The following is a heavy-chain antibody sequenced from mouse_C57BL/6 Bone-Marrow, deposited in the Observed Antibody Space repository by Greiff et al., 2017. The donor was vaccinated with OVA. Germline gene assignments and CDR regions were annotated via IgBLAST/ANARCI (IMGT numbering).Heavy chain of an antibody. D-gene: IGHD2-4*01. J-gene: IGHJ1*03. Sequence: QVQLKESGPELVKPGASVKISCKASGYAFSSSWMNWVKQRPGKGLEWIGRIYPGDGDTNYNGKFKGKATLTADKSYSTAYMQLSSLTSEDSAVYFCAREDDYDWYFDVWGTGTTVTVSS. V-gene: IGHV1-82*01. CDR1: GYAFSSSW. CDR2: IYPGDGDT. CDR3: AREDDYDWYFDV.